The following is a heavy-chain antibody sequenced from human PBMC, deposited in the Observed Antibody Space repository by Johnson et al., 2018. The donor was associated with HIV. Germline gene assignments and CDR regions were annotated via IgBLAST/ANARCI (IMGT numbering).Heavy chain of an antibody. V-gene: IGHV3-48*03. D-gene: IGHD1-26*01. Sequence: VQLVESGGGVVQPGRSLRLSCAASGFTFSSYAMHWVRQAPGKGLEWVSLISTGGSPYYADSVKGRFTISRDNAKNSLFLQMNSLRVEDTAVYYCAREDLLTLTTTGAFDVWGHGTMVTVSS. CDR2: ISTGGSP. CDR1: GFTFSSYA. J-gene: IGHJ3*01. CDR3: AREDLLTLTTTGAFDV.